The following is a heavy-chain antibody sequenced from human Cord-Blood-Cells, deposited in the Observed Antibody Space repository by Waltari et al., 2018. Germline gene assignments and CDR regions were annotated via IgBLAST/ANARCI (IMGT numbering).Heavy chain of an antibody. D-gene: IGHD2-21*01. J-gene: IGHJ3*02. CDR3: ARYCGGDCYDAFDI. CDR1: GYTFTTSD. Sequence: QVHLVQSGAEVKNPGASVKVSCKPSGYTFTTSDINWLRQATGQGLEWMGWMNPNSGNTGYAQKFQGRVTMTRNTSISTAYMELSSLRSEDTAVYYCARYCGGDCYDAFDIWGQGTMVTVSS. CDR2: MNPNSGNT. V-gene: IGHV1-8*01.